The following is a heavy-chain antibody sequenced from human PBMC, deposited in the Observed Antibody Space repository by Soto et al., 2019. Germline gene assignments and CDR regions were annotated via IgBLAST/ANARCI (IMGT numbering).Heavy chain of an antibody. CDR2: IIPILGIA. V-gene: IGHV1-69*02. CDR3: VKGDTSAYYFFDY. D-gene: IGHD3-22*01. Sequence: QVQLVQSGAEVKKPGSSVKVSCKASGGTFSSYTISWVRQAPGQGLEWMGRIIPILGIANYAQKFQGRVTTTADKSTSTAYMELSSLRSEDTSVSYCVKGDTSAYYFFDYWGQGTLVTVSS. J-gene: IGHJ4*02. CDR1: GGTFSSYT.